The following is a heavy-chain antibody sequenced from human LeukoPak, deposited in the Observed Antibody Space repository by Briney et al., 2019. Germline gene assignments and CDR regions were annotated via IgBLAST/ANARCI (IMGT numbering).Heavy chain of an antibody. CDR3: ASFLYYYYYYGMDV. CDR1: GYTFTSYD. V-gene: IGHV1-8*01. D-gene: IGHD3-3*01. CDR2: MNPNSGNT. Sequence: ASVKVSCKASGYTFTSYDINWVRQATGQGLEWMGWMNPNSGNTGYAQKLQGRVTMTRNTSISTAYMELSSLRSEDTAVYYCASFLYYYYYYGMDVWGQGTTVTVSS. J-gene: IGHJ6*02.